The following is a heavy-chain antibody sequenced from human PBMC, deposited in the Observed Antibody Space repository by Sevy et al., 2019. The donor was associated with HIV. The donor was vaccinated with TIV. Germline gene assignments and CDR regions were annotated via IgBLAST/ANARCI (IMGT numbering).Heavy chain of an antibody. CDR2: ISAYNGNT. Sequence: ASVKVSCKASGYNLNNYYMHWVRQAPGQGLEWMGWISAYNGNTNYAQKLQGRVTMTTDTSTSTAYMELRSLRSDDTAVYYCARDPVGYSSSWYGGGYWGQGTLVTVSS. CDR1: GYNLNNYY. V-gene: IGHV1-18*04. J-gene: IGHJ4*02. D-gene: IGHD6-13*01. CDR3: ARDPVGYSSSWYGGGY.